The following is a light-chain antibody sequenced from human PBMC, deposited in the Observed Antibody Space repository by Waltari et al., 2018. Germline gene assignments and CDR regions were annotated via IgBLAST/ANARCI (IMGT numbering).Light chain of an antibody. CDR1: RSILETYKNKKH. CDR3: QQYYESPLT. J-gene: IGKJ1*01. CDR2: WAS. V-gene: IGKV4-1*01. Sequence: IVMTPSPGSLAASLGEWAPINCRSSRSILETYKNKKHLTWYQQKPGQPLKLLIYWASTREAGVPDRFSGGGSGTEFTLTIRSVQAEDAAVYYCQQYYESPLTFGQGTKVEI.